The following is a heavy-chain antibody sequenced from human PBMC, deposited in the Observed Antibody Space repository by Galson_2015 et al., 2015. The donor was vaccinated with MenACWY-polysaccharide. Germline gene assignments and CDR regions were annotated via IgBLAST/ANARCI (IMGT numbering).Heavy chain of an antibody. CDR2: IYPGDSDS. CDR1: GYDFTTYW. CDR3: ARLTGPYSYYLYYMDV. J-gene: IGHJ6*03. Sequence: QSGAEVKKPGEFLKISCKGSGYDFTTYWIAWVRQMPGKGLEWMGIIYPGDSDSTYSPSFQGQVTFSVDKSITTAYLQWASLKASDTAIYYCARLTGPYSYYLYYMDVWGKGTTVTVS. D-gene: IGHD3-9*01. V-gene: IGHV5-51*01.